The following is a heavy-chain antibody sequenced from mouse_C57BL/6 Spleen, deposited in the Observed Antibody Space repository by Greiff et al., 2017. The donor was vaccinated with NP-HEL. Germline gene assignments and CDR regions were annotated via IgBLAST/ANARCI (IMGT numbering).Heavy chain of an antibody. Sequence: LQQSGAELVRPGASVKMSCTASGYTFTSSYMHWVKQTPRQGLEWIGAIYPGNGDTSYNQKFKGKATLTVDKSSSTAYMQLSSLTSEDAAVYFCAREYSSYGGFAYWGQGTLVTVSA. CDR2: IYPGNGDT. J-gene: IGHJ3*01. V-gene: IGHV1-12*01. CDR1: GYTFTSSY. D-gene: IGHD1-1*01. CDR3: AREYSSYGGFAY.